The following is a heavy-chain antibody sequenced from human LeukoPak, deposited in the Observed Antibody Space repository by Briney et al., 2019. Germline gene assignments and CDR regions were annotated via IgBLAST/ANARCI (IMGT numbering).Heavy chain of an antibody. CDR3: ARSTVNLGPYSSSSGNWFDP. Sequence: SQTLSLTCAISGDSVSSNSAAWNWIRQSPSRGLEWLGRTYYRSKWYNDYAVSVKSRITINPDTSKNQFSLQLNSVTPEDTAVYYCARSTVNLGPYSSSSGNWFDPWGQGTLATVSS. J-gene: IGHJ5*02. CDR1: GDSVSSNSAA. D-gene: IGHD6-13*01. CDR2: TYYRSKWYN. V-gene: IGHV6-1*01.